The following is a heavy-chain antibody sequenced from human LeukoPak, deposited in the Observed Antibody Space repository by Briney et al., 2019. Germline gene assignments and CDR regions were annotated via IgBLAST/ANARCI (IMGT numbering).Heavy chain of an antibody. J-gene: IGHJ4*02. CDR1: GGSISNYY. CDR2: IYFIGST. Sequence: PSETLSLTCTVSGGSISNYYWSWIRQPPGKGLEWIGYIYFIGSTNYNPSLMSRVTISVDTSKNQFSLKLSSLTAADTAVYYCAREVPRAYCTNDCDSFDYGGQGTLVTVSS. CDR3: AREVPRAYCTNDCDSFDY. V-gene: IGHV4-59*12. D-gene: IGHD2-8*01.